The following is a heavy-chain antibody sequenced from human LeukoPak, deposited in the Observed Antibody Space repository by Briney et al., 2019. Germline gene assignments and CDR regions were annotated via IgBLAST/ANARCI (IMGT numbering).Heavy chain of an antibody. J-gene: IGHJ3*02. D-gene: IGHD6-19*01. CDR3: AKRYSSGWRDAFDI. CDR1: GYTLTELS. V-gene: IGHV1-24*01. CDR2: FDPEDGET. Sequence: GASVKVSCKVSGYTLTELSMHWVRQAPGKGLEWMGGFDPEDGETIYAQKFQGRVTMTEDTSTDTAYMELSSLRSEDTAVYYCAKRYSSGWRDAFDIWGQGTMVIVSS.